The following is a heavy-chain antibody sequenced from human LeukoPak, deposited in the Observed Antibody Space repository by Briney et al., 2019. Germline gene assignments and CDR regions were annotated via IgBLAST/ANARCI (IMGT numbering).Heavy chain of an antibody. D-gene: IGHD2-15*01. J-gene: IGHJ5*02. CDR3: ARLLKKGYCSGGSCYYNWFDP. CDR2: ISAYNGNT. V-gene: IGHV1-18*01. Sequence: GSVTVSCKASGYTFTSYGISWVRQAPGQGLEGMGWISAYNGNTNYAQKLQGRVTITTDTTKSTAYMELRRLRSDETAVYDCARLLKKGYCSGGSCYYNWFDPWGQGTLVTVSS. CDR1: GYTFTSYG.